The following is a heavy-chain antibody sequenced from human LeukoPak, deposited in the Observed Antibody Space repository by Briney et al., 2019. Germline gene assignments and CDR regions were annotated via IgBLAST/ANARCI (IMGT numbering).Heavy chain of an antibody. V-gene: IGHV3-23*01. J-gene: IGHJ1*01. CDR2: ISGSGGST. Sequence: GGSLRLSCAASGFTFSSYAMSWVRQAPGKGLEWVSAISGSGGSTYYADSVKGRFTISRDNSKNTLYLQMNSLRAEDTAVYYCAKGVYCSSTSCYPFQHWGQGTLVTVSS. D-gene: IGHD2-2*01. CDR3: AKGVYCSSTSCYPFQH. CDR1: GFTFSSYA.